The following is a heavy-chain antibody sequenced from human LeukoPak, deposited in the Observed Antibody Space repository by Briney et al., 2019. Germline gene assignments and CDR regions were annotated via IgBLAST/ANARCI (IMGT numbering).Heavy chain of an antibody. V-gene: IGHV3-66*01. CDR2: IYSGGST. D-gene: IGHD6-13*01. CDR1: GFTFDDYG. CDR3: ARDRGQQQLEFDY. J-gene: IGHJ4*02. Sequence: GGSLRLSCAASGFTFDDYGMSWVRQAPGKGLEWVSVIYSGGSTYYADSVKGRFTISRDNSKNTLYLQMNSLRAEDTAVYYCARDRGQQQLEFDYWGQGTLVTVSS.